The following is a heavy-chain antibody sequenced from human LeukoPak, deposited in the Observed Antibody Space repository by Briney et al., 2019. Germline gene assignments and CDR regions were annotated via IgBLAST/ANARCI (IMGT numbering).Heavy chain of an antibody. CDR2: IYYSGST. V-gene: IGHV4-59*01. J-gene: IGHJ2*01. CDR3: ARGRDYYDSSGYLTLNYWYFDL. CDR1: GGSISSYY. D-gene: IGHD3-22*01. Sequence: PSETLSLTCTVSGGSISSYYWSWIRQPPGKGLEWIGYIYYSGSTNYNPSLKSRVTISVDTSKNQFSLKLSSVTAADTAVYYCARGRDYYDSSGYLTLNYWYFDLWGRGTLVTVSS.